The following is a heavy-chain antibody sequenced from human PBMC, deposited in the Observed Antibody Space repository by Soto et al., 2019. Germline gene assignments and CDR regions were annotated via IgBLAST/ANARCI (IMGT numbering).Heavy chain of an antibody. D-gene: IGHD3-22*01. CDR1: GFTFSSYA. CDR3: AKGGRSPLYYYDSSGYPFDY. J-gene: IGHJ4*02. V-gene: IGHV3-23*01. Sequence: GGSLRLSCAASGFTFSSYAMSWVRQAPGKGLEWVSAISGSGGSTYYADSVKGRFTISRDNSKNTLYLQMNSLRAEDTAVYYCAKGGRSPLYYYDSSGYPFDYWGQGTLVTVSS. CDR2: ISGSGGST.